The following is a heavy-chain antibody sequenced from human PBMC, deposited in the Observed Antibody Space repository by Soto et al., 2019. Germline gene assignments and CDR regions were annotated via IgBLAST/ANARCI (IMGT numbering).Heavy chain of an antibody. J-gene: IGHJ6*03. CDR2: IWYDGSNK. CDR1: GFTFSSYG. Sequence: GGSLRLSCAASGFTFSSYGMHWVRQAPGKGLEWVAVIWYDGSNKYYADSVKGRFTISRDNSKNTLYLQMNSLRAEDTAVYYCARERGAGVADYYYYMDVWGKGTTVTVSS. D-gene: IGHD3-3*01. CDR3: ARERGAGVADYYYYMDV. V-gene: IGHV3-33*01.